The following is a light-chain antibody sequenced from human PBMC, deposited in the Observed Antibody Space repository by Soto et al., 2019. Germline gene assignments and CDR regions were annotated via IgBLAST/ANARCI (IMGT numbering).Light chain of an antibody. CDR3: TSYRSGPLYV. CDR1: SADVGTSNF. Sequence: QPVLTQPASVSGSPGQSITISCTGISADVGTSNFVSWYQHHPGKAPRLILYDVTHRPSGISNRFSGSKSGDTASLTISGLQAEDEADYYCTSYRSGPLYVFGTGTKLTVL. CDR2: DVT. J-gene: IGLJ1*01. V-gene: IGLV2-14*03.